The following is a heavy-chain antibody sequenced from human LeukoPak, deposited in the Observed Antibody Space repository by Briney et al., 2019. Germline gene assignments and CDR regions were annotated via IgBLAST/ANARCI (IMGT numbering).Heavy chain of an antibody. D-gene: IGHD2-2*01. CDR3: ARGNAPLPFDY. J-gene: IGHJ4*02. V-gene: IGHV3-21*01. CDR2: ISSSDGGHI. Sequence: GGSLRLSCAASGFTFSTYSMHWVRQAPGKGLEWVSSISSSDGGHIYYADSVKDRFTISRDNAKDSLYLQMKSLRAEDTAVYYCARGNAPLPFDYWGQGTLVTVSS. CDR1: GFTFSTYS.